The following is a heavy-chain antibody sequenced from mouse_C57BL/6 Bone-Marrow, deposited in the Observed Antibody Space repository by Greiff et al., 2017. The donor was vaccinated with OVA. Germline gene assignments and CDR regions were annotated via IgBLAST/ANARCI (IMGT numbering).Heavy chain of an antibody. V-gene: IGHV1-59*01. CDR2: IDPSDSYT. J-gene: IGHJ2*01. CDR1: GYTFTSYW. Sequence: QVQLQQPGAELVRPGTSVKLSCKASGYTFTSYWMHWVKQRPGQGLEWIGVIDPSDSYTNYNQKFKGQATLTVDTSSSTAYMQLSSLTSEDSAVYYCADEDYWGQGTTLTVSS. CDR3: ADEDY.